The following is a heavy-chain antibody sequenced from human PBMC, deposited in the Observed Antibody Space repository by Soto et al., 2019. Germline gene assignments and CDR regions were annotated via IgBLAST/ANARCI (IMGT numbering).Heavy chain of an antibody. V-gene: IGHV1-69*01. D-gene: IGHD5-12*01. CDR1: GGTFSSYA. J-gene: IGHJ6*02. CDR3: ARGEWLRFYYYYYGMDV. CDR2: IIPIFGTA. Sequence: SVKVSCKASGGTFSSYAISWVRQAPGQGLEWMGGIIPIFGTANYAQKFQGRVTITADESTSTAYMELSSLRSEDTAVYYCARGEWLRFYYYYYGMDVWGQGTTVTVSS.